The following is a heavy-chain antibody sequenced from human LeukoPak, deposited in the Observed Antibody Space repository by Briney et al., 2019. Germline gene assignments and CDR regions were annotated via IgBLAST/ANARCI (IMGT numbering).Heavy chain of an antibody. Sequence: SDTLSLISSVSGGSISSSSYVCGWIRQPPGKGLEWIGSIYYSGSTYYNPSLKSRVTISVDTSKNQFSLKLSSVTAADTAVYYCARVVVAATVWFDPWGQGTLVTVSS. D-gene: IGHD2-15*01. V-gene: IGHV4-39*07. CDR2: IYYSGST. CDR3: ARVVVAATVWFDP. CDR1: GGSISSSSYV. J-gene: IGHJ5*02.